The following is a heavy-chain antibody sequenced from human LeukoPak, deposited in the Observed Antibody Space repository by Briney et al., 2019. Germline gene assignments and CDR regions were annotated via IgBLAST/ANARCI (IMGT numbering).Heavy chain of an antibody. J-gene: IGHJ6*02. Sequence: PGGSLRLSCVACGFNLRDYYMNWIRQAPGRGREGVSYISGSGSDLYYADSVKGRFTISRDNAKNSLYLQMNSLRAEDTAGYYCARSIGSYYTMDVWGQGTTVTVSS. CDR2: ISGSGSDL. V-gene: IGHV3-11*01. D-gene: IGHD3-22*01. CDR1: GFNLRDYY. CDR3: ARSIGSYYTMDV.